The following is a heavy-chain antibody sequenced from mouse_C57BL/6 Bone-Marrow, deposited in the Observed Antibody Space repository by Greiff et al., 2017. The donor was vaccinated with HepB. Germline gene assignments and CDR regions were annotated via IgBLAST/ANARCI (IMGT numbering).Heavy chain of an antibody. Sequence: VQLKESGGGLVQPGGSLSLSCAASGFTFTDYYMSWVRQPPGKALEWLGFIRNKANGYTTEYSASVKGRFTISRDNSQSILYLQMNALRAEDSATYYCARYSRQLRLPFAYWGQGTLVTVSA. CDR3: ARYSRQLRLPFAY. CDR1: GFTFTDYY. CDR2: IRNKANGYTT. V-gene: IGHV7-3*01. J-gene: IGHJ3*01. D-gene: IGHD3-2*02.